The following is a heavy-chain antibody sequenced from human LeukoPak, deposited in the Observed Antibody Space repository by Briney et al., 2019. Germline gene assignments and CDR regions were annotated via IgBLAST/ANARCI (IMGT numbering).Heavy chain of an antibody. Sequence: GFLRLSCAGSGFTFSNYAIHWVRQPPGRGLEWVAVISHDGSSKSYADSVKGRFTISRDTSENTLSLVLSSLRLEDTAVYYCAREAFYGSGSYFGYFDYWGQGTLVTVSS. D-gene: IGHD3-10*01. CDR1: GFTFSNYA. J-gene: IGHJ4*02. V-gene: IGHV3-30*03. CDR3: AREAFYGSGSYFGYFDY. CDR2: ISHDGSSK.